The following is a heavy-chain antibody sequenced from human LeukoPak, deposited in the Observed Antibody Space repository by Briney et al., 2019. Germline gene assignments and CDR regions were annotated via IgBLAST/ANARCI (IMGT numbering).Heavy chain of an antibody. D-gene: IGHD6-13*01. CDR2: IIPIFGTA. CDR1: GYTFTSYG. J-gene: IGHJ6*03. Sequence: ASVKVSCKASGYTFTSYGISWVRQAPGQGLEWMGGIIPIFGTANYAQKFQGRVTITADESTSTAYMELSSLRSEDTAVYYCARGDPYSSSWYSYYYYYYMDVWGKGTTVTVSS. CDR3: ARGDPYSSSWYSYYYYYYMDV. V-gene: IGHV1-69*13.